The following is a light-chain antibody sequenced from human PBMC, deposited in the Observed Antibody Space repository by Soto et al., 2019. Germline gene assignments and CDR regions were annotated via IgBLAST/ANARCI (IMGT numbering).Light chain of an antibody. V-gene: IGKV1-5*01. CDR2: DAS. CDR1: QYISNW. Sequence: DIQMTQSPSALSASVGDRVIITCRASQYISNWVAWYQQKPGKAPKLLIYDASTLESGVPSKFTGSSSGTEFTLTISSLQPDDFATYYCQQYSSLSGTFGGGTKVEIK. CDR3: QQYSSLSGT. J-gene: IGKJ4*01.